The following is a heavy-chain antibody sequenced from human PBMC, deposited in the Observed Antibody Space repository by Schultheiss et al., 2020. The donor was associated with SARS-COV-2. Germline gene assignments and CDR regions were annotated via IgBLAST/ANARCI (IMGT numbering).Heavy chain of an antibody. CDR1: GFTFSSYA. D-gene: IGHD6-6*01. CDR2: ISGSGGST. Sequence: GGSLRLTCAASGFTFSSYAMSWVRQAPGKGLEWVSAISGSGGSTYYADSVKGRFTISRDNSKNTLYLQMNSLRAEDTAVYYCAKDRRSSIAARLGYWGQGTLVTVSS. J-gene: IGHJ4*02. V-gene: IGHV3-23*01. CDR3: AKDRRSSIAARLGY.